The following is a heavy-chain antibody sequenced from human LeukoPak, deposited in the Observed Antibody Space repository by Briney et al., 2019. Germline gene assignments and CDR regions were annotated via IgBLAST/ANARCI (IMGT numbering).Heavy chain of an antibody. CDR2: ISHSGST. D-gene: IGHD3-16*02. Sequence: SETLSLTCAVYGGSFSGYYWSWIRQPPGKGLEWIGEISHSGSTNCNPSLKSRVTISVDTSKNQFSLKLSSVTAADTAVYYCARGSTRYYYYYMDVWGKGTTVTVSS. CDR1: GGSFSGYY. J-gene: IGHJ6*03. CDR3: ARGSTRYYYYYMDV. V-gene: IGHV4-34*01.